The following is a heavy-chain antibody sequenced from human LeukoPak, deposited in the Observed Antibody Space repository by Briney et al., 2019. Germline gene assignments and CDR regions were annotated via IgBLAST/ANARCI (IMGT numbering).Heavy chain of an antibody. D-gene: IGHD1-7*01. V-gene: IGHV3-23*01. Sequence: GGSLRLSCAASGFTFSSYAMSWVRQAPGKGLEWVSAISGSGGSTYYADSVKGRFTISRDNAKNSLYLQMNSLRAEDTAVYYCASGFYNWNYEGAFDIWGQGTMVTVSS. CDR3: ASGFYNWNYEGAFDI. J-gene: IGHJ3*02. CDR2: ISGSGGST. CDR1: GFTFSSYA.